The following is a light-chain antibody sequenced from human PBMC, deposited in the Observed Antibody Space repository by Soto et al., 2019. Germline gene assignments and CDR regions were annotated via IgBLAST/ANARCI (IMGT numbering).Light chain of an antibody. V-gene: IGLV2-23*02. CDR3: CSYEGSSTFPNYV. J-gene: IGLJ1*01. Sequence: QSALTQPASVSGSPGQSITISCTGTSSDVGIYNLVSWYQQHPGKAPKLMIYEVSKRPSGVSNRLSGSKSGNTASLTISGLQAEDEVDYYCCSYEGSSTFPNYVFGTGSKVTVL. CDR2: EVS. CDR1: SSDVGIYNL.